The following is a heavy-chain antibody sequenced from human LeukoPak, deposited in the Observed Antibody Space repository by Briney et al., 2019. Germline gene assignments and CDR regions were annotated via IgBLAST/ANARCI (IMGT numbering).Heavy chain of an antibody. V-gene: IGHV4-34*01. Sequence: SETLSLTCAVYGGSFSGYYWSWIRQPPGKGLEWIGEINHSGSTNYNPSLKSRVTISVDTSKNQFFLKLSSVTAADTAVYYCARGVGEAYYDFWSGYPHNWFDPWGQGTLVTVSS. CDR3: ARGVGEAYYDFWSGYPHNWFDP. D-gene: IGHD3-3*01. J-gene: IGHJ5*02. CDR2: INHSGST. CDR1: GGSFSGYY.